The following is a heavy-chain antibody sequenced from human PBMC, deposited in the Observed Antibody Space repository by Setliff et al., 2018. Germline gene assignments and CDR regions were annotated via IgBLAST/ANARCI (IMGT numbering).Heavy chain of an antibody. V-gene: IGHV4-39*01. D-gene: IGHD3-22*01. CDR3: ARRDSTGFYGYSFDF. J-gene: IGHJ4*02. CDR2: IYYSWPA. Sequence: SGTHSLICTATGGSIRSSSYQWGWVRPTPGKGPVWIGSIYYSWPAYYNPSLMSRVTISVDTSKNQFSLKLTSVGAADTAVYYCARRDSTGFYGYSFDFWGQGTLVTSPQ. CDR1: GGSIRSSSYQ.